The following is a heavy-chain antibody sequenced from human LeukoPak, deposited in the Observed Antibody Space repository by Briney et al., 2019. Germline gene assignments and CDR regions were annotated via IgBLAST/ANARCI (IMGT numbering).Heavy chain of an antibody. CDR3: ARLRDGCSGGSCYGYYYYYYMDV. V-gene: IGHV4-34*01. J-gene: IGHJ6*03. D-gene: IGHD2-15*01. Sequence: SETLSLTCAVYGGSFSGYYWSWIRQPPGKGLEWIGEINHSGSTNYNPSLKSRLTISVDTSKNQFSLKLSSVTAADTAVYYCARLRDGCSGGSCYGYYYYYYMDVWGKGTTVTISS. CDR1: GGSFSGYY. CDR2: INHSGST.